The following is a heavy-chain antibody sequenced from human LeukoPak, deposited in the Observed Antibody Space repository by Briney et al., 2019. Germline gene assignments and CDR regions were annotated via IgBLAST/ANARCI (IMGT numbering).Heavy chain of an antibody. Sequence: SETLSLTCAVYGGSFSGYYRSWIRQPPGKGLEWIGEINHSGSTNYNPSLKSRVTISVDTSKNQFSLKLSSVTAADTAVYYCARLSSSWYDPYFDYWGQGTLVTVSS. J-gene: IGHJ4*02. CDR2: INHSGST. CDR3: ARLSSSWYDPYFDY. CDR1: GGSFSGYY. V-gene: IGHV4-34*01. D-gene: IGHD6-13*01.